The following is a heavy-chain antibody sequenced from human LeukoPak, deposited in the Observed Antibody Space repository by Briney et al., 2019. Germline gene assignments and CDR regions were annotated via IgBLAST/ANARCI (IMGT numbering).Heavy chain of an antibody. V-gene: IGHV1-18*01. Sequence: ASVKVSCKASGYTFTSYGISWVRQAPGQGLEWMGWISAYNGNTNYAQKLQGRVTMTTDTSTSTAYMELRSLRSDDTAVYYCARWAGGGSLEWLLSDYYYYMDVWGKGTTVTVSS. CDR2: ISAYNGNT. D-gene: IGHD3-3*01. J-gene: IGHJ6*03. CDR1: GYTFTSYG. CDR3: ARWAGGGSLEWLLSDYYYYMDV.